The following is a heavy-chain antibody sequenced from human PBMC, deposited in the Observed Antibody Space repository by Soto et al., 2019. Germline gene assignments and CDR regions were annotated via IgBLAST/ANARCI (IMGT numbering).Heavy chain of an antibody. Sequence: QVQLVVSGGGVVQPGRSLRLSCAASGLTFSSFGMHWVRQAPGKGLQWVALISYDGSTQYYADSVKGRFTISRDNSQNTVYLQKNSVRAADTGIYYCAKDQRRIVLIPPANGYVQHWGQRTLVTVSS. D-gene: IGHD2-2*01. J-gene: IGHJ1*01. CDR3: AKDQRRIVLIPPANGYVQH. CDR2: ISYDGSTQ. V-gene: IGHV3-30*18. CDR1: GLTFSSFG.